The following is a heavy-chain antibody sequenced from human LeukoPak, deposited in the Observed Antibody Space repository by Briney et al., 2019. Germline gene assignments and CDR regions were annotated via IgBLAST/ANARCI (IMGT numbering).Heavy chain of an antibody. J-gene: IGHJ6*03. CDR2: IYYTGIT. D-gene: IGHD4-23*01. V-gene: IGHV4-39*01. Sequence: PSETLSLTCSVSGGSISSSRDIWGWIRQPPGKGLEWNGSIYYTGITYYNPSLMSRVSMSVDTSKNQFTLRLSSVTAADTAMYYCARQGRATVVMYMDDWGRGTTVAVSS. CDR1: GGSISSSRDI. CDR3: ARQGRATVVMYMDD.